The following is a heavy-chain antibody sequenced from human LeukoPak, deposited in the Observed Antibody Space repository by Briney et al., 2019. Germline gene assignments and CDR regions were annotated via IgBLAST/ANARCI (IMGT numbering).Heavy chain of an antibody. CDR3: ATAVVEPAATVFAFDI. V-gene: IGHV1-24*01. J-gene: IGHJ3*02. CDR1: GYTLTELS. CDR2: FDPEDGET. Sequence: ASVKVSCKVSGYTLTELSMHWVRQAPGKGLEWMGGFDPEDGETIYAQKFQGRVTMTEDTSTDTAYMELSSLRSEDTAVYYCATAVVEPAATVFAFDIWGQGTMVTVSS. D-gene: IGHD2-2*01.